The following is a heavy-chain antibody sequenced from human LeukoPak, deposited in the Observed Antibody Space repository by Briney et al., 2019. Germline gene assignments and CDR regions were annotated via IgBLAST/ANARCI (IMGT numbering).Heavy chain of an antibody. V-gene: IGHV1-69*13. CDR1: GGTFSSYA. D-gene: IGHD5-24*01. Sequence: SVKVSCKASGGTFSSYAITWVRQAPGQGLEWMGGIIPIFGTANYAQKFQGRVTITADESTSTAYMELSSLRSEDTAVYYCARDRRDGYNSGPFDYWGQGTLVTVSS. CDR2: IIPIFGTA. J-gene: IGHJ4*02. CDR3: ARDRRDGYNSGPFDY.